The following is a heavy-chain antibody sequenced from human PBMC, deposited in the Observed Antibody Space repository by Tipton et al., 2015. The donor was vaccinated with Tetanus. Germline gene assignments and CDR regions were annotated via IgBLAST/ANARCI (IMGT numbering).Heavy chain of an antibody. D-gene: IGHD2-2*01. Sequence: QLVQSGAEVKKPGASVKVSCKASGYTFTSYGISWVRQAPGQGLEWMGWISAYNGHTNYAQKLQGRVTMATDTSTSTAYMELRSLRSDDTAVYYCATKNCSSTSCYRDYYGMDVWGQGTTVTVSS. J-gene: IGHJ6*02. CDR2: ISAYNGHT. CDR3: ATKNCSSTSCYRDYYGMDV. CDR1: GYTFTSYG. V-gene: IGHV1-18*01.